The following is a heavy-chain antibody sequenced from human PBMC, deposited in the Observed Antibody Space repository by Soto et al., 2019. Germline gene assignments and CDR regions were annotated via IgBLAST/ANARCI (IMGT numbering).Heavy chain of an antibody. CDR3: ARSFIVVVVAAHYYYGMDV. CDR2: IIPIFGTA. Sequence: SVKVSCKASGGTFSSYAISWVRQAPGQGLEWMGGIIPIFGTANYAQKFQGRVTITADESTSTAYMELSSLRSEDTAVYYCARSFIVVVVAAHYYYGMDVWGQGTTVT. J-gene: IGHJ6*02. V-gene: IGHV1-69*13. D-gene: IGHD2-15*01. CDR1: GGTFSSYA.